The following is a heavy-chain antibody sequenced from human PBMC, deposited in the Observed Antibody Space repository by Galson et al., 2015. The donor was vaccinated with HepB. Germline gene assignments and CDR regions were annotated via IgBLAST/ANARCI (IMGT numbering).Heavy chain of an antibody. CDR3: AREGSGGDPPFDY. Sequence: SVKVSCKASGGTFSSYAISWVRQAPRQGLEWMGGIIPIFGTANYAQKFQGRVTITADESTSTAYMELSSLRSEDTAVYYCAREGSGGDPPFDYWGQGTLVTVSS. CDR1: GGTFSSYA. V-gene: IGHV1-69*13. D-gene: IGHD3-10*01. J-gene: IGHJ4*02. CDR2: IIPIFGTA.